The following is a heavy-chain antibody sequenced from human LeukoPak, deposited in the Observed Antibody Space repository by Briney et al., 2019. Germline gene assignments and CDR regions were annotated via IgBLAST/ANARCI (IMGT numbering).Heavy chain of an antibody. Sequence: KPSETLSLTCTVSGYSISSGYYWGWIRQPPGKGLEWIGSIYHSGSTYYNPSLKSRVTISVDTSKNQFSLKLSSVTAADTAVYYCARGNGALWFGELLWFDPWGQGTLVTVSS. D-gene: IGHD3-10*01. CDR2: IYHSGST. CDR1: GYSISSGYY. CDR3: ARGNGALWFGELLWFDP. V-gene: IGHV4-38-2*02. J-gene: IGHJ5*02.